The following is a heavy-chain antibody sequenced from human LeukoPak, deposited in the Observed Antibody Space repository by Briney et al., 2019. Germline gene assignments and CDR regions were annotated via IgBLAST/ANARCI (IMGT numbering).Heavy chain of an antibody. CDR2: MNPNSGNT. CDR1: GYTFTSYD. J-gene: IGHJ5*02. V-gene: IGHV1-8*01. CDR3: ARFGSDYDFWSGLDWFDP. Sequence: ASVKVSCKASGYTFTSYDINWVRQATGQGLEWMGWMNPNSGNTGYAQKFQGRVTMTRNTSISTAYMELSSLRSDDTAVYYCARFGSDYDFWSGLDWFDPWGQGTLVTVSS. D-gene: IGHD3-3*01.